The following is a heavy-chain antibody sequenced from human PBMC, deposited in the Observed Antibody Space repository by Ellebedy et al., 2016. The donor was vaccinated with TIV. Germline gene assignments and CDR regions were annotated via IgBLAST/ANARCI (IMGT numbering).Heavy chain of an antibody. V-gene: IGHV4-39*07. Sequence: MPSETLSLTCSVSGASIDNSAYYWGWIRQPPGKGLEWIGSIYYSGYTYNNPSLKSRVTISVDTSKNQFSLNLSSVTAADTAFYYCAREGGRYKTTWFDPWGQGILVTVSS. J-gene: IGHJ5*02. CDR3: AREGGRYKTTWFDP. D-gene: IGHD1-26*01. CDR1: GASIDNSAYY. CDR2: IYYSGYT.